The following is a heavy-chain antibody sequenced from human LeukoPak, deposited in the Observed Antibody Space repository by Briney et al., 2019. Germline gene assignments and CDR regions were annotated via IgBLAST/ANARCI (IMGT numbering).Heavy chain of an antibody. D-gene: IGHD1-26*01. J-gene: IGHJ4*02. CDR1: GFTFSRYG. Sequence: GSVRLSCAGAGFTFSRYGMRWVRQAPGKGLEWVSGISGSGGSTYYADSVKGRFTISRDNSNNTLYLQMNSLRAEDTAVYYCEKGWRWELLLGYYFDYWGQGTLVTVSS. CDR2: ISGSGGST. V-gene: IGHV3-23*01. CDR3: EKGWRWELLLGYYFDY.